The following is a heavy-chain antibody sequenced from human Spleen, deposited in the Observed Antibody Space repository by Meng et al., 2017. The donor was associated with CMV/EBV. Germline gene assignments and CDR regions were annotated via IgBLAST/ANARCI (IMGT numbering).Heavy chain of an antibody. CDR2: VIPIPEIA. Sequence: SGFPFSNCSLSGVRQAPGQGLEWMGRVIPIPEIANYAQKFQGRVTITADKSTDTTYMELSGLRAEDTAVYYCAKEPYNYGDYYFDYWGQGTLVTVSS. CDR1: GFPFSNCS. V-gene: IGHV1-69*04. J-gene: IGHJ4*02. CDR3: AKEPYNYGDYYFDY. D-gene: IGHD3-10*01.